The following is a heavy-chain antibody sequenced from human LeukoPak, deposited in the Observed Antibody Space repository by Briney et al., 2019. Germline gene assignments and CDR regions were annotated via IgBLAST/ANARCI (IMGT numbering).Heavy chain of an antibody. CDR2: INHSGTT. D-gene: IGHD3-22*01. Sequence: SETLSLTCAVYGGSFSGYYWSWIRQPPGKGLEWIGQINHSGTTNYNPSLKSRVTISVDTSKNQFSLKLSSVTAADTAMYYCARRGSSGYYYGIDSWGQGTLVTVSS. J-gene: IGHJ4*02. V-gene: IGHV4-34*01. CDR1: GGSFSGYY. CDR3: ARRGSSGYYYGIDS.